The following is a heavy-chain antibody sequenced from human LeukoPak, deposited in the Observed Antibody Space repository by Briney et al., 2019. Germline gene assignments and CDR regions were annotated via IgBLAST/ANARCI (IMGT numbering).Heavy chain of an antibody. CDR1: GGSISSSSYY. CDR2: IYYSGST. J-gene: IGHJ4*02. Sequence: PSETLSLTCTVSGGSISSSSYYWGWIRQPPGKGLEWIGSIYYSGSTYYNPSLKSPVTISVDTSKNQFSLKLSSVTAADTAVYYCARWEVGATMFDYWGQGTLVTVSS. D-gene: IGHD1-26*01. V-gene: IGHV4-39*01. CDR3: ARWEVGATMFDY.